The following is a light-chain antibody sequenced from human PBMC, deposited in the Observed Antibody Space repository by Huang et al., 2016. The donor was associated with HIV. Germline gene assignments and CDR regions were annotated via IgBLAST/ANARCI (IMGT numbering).Light chain of an antibody. CDR2: GAS. CDR1: QSVSSSY. CDR3: QQYGRSPPYT. V-gene: IGKV3-20*01. J-gene: IGKJ2*01. Sequence: EIVLTQSPGTLSLSPGERATLSCRASQSVSSSYLAWYQQKPGQAPRRLIYGASTRATGIPDRCSGSGSGTDFTLTISRLEPEDFAVYYCQQYGRSPPYTFGQGTKLEIK.